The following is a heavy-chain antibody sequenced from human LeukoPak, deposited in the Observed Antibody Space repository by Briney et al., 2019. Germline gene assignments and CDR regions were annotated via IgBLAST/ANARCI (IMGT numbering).Heavy chain of an antibody. D-gene: IGHD2-21*02. V-gene: IGHV3-30-3*01. CDR1: GFTFSSYT. J-gene: IGHJ4*02. CDR2: ISYDGSNK. Sequence: PGGSLRLSCAASGFTFSSYTMHWVRQAPGKGLEWVALISYDGSNKYYVDSVKGRFTIFRDNSKNTLYLQMNSLRVEDTAVYYCARDMHTYCGGDCAPDYWGQGTLVTVSS. CDR3: ARDMHTYCGGDCAPDY.